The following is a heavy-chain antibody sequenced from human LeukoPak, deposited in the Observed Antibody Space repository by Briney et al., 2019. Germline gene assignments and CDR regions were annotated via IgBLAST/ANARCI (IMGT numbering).Heavy chain of an antibody. D-gene: IGHD1-26*01. CDR2: IIPIFGTA. J-gene: IGHJ4*02. Sequence: GASVKVSCKASGYTFTGYYMHWVRQAPGQGLEWMGGIIPIFGTANYAQKFQGRVTITADESTSTAYMELSSLRSEDTAVYYCARGDSGSYSELFDYWGQGTLVTVSS. V-gene: IGHV1-69*13. CDR3: ARGDSGSYSELFDY. CDR1: GYTFTGYY.